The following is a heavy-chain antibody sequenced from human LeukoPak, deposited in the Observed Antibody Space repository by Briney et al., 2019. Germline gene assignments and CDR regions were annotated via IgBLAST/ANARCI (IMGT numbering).Heavy chain of an antibody. CDR3: ARPMTQQWLASSFDY. Sequence: ASVKVSCKTSGYTFTGHYMHWVRQAPGQGLEWMGWINPNSGGTDYAQKFQGRVTMTRDTSITTVYIELNRLRSDDTAVYFCARPMTQQWLASSFDYWGQGTLVTVSS. CDR2: INPNSGGT. J-gene: IGHJ4*02. D-gene: IGHD6-19*01. V-gene: IGHV1-2*02. CDR1: GYTFTGHY.